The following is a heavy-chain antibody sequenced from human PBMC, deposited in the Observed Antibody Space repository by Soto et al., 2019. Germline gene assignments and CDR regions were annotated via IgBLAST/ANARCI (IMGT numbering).Heavy chain of an antibody. J-gene: IGHJ4*02. Sequence: SETLSLTCAVYGGSFSGYYWSWIRQPPGKGLEWIGEINHSGSTNYNPSLKSRVTISVDTSKNQFSLKLSSVTAADTAVYYCARQDNSGSPYYFDYWGREPWSPSPQ. CDR3: ARQDNSGSPYYFDY. D-gene: IGHD3-22*01. V-gene: IGHV4-34*01. CDR2: INHSGST. CDR1: GGSFSGYY.